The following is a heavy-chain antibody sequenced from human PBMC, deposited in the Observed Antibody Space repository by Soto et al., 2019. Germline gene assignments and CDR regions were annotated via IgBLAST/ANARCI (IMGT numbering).Heavy chain of an antibody. D-gene: IGHD2-21*01. J-gene: IGHJ4*02. CDR3: ASWSPSIMWWPR. CDR1: GGSISSGGYY. CDR2: IYHSGST. Sequence: QVQLQESGPGLVKPSQTLSLTCTVSGGSISSGGYYWSWIRQHPGKGLEWIGYIYHSGSTYYNPSLKIRVTISVDTSKNQFSLKLRSVTAADTAVYYCASWSPSIMWWPRWGQGTLVTVSS. V-gene: IGHV4-31*03.